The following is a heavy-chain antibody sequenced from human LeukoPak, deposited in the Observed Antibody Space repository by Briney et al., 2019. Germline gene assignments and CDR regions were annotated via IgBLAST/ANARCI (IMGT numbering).Heavy chain of an antibody. J-gene: IGHJ4*02. V-gene: IGHV4-59*01. CDR2: IYYSGST. Sequence: SETLSLTCTVSGGSISSYYWSWIRQPPGKGLEWIGNIYYSGSTNYNPSLKSRVTISVDTSKNQFSLKLSSVTAADTAVYYCAGDYGDYGYYFDYWGQGTLVTVSS. CDR1: GGSISSYY. D-gene: IGHD4-17*01. CDR3: AGDYGDYGYYFDY.